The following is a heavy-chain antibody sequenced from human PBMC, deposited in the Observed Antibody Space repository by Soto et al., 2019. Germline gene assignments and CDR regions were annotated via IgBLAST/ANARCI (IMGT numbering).Heavy chain of an antibody. CDR1: RFSFSNYA. D-gene: IGHD3-16*01. CDR2: ITSSGGRT. Sequence: PGGSLRLSCVDSRFSFSNYAMRWVRQAPGKGLEWVSSITSSGGRTHYADSVKGRFTISRDNSKNTLYLQLNTLRAEDTAGYYCATPGTVARYASYSGLDVWGQGTTVTVSS. V-gene: IGHV3-23*01. J-gene: IGHJ6*02. CDR3: ATPGTVARYASYSGLDV.